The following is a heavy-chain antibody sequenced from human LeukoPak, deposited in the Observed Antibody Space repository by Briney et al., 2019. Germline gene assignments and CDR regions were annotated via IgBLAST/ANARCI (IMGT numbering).Heavy chain of an antibody. CDR2: ISGSGGST. D-gene: IGHD1-14*01. V-gene: IGHV3-23*01. J-gene: IGHJ4*02. Sequence: PGGSLRLSCAASGFTFSSYGMSWVRQAPGKGLEWVSAISGSGGSTYYADSVKGRFTISRDNSKNTLYLQMNSLRAEDTAVYSCARGAWSENPFDYWGQGTLVTVSS. CDR1: GFTFSSYG. CDR3: ARGAWSENPFDY.